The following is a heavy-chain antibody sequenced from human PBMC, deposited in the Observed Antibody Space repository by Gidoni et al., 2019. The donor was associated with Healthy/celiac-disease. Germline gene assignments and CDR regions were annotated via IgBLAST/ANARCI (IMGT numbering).Heavy chain of an antibody. CDR1: GATFSSYA. J-gene: IGHJ4*02. CDR3: ARANGVDILTGIASFDY. Sequence: QVQLVQSGAEVKKPGSSVKVSCKASGATFSSYAISWVRQDPGQGLEWMGGIIPIFGTANYAQKFQGRVTITADESTSTAYMELSSLRSEDTAVYYCARANGVDILTGIASFDYWGQGTLVTVSS. CDR2: IIPIFGTA. D-gene: IGHD3-9*01. V-gene: IGHV1-69*01.